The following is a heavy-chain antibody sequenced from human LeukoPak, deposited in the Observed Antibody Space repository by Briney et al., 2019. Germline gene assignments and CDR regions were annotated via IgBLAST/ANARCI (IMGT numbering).Heavy chain of an antibody. CDR1: GFTFNNYG. Sequence: PGGSLRLSCAASGFTFNNYGMHWVRQAPGKGLDWVAVIWYDGSNKYYADSVKGRFTISRDNSKNTLYLQMNSLRAEDTAVYYCAKDWYYGSGNYGQYAFDIWGQGTMVTVSS. CDR2: IWYDGSNK. V-gene: IGHV3-33*06. J-gene: IGHJ3*02. D-gene: IGHD3-10*01. CDR3: AKDWYYGSGNYGQYAFDI.